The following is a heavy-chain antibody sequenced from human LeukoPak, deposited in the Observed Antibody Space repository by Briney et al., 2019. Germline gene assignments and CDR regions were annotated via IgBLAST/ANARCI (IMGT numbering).Heavy chain of an antibody. CDR2: INHSGST. V-gene: IGHV4-34*01. Sequence: PSETLSLTCAVYGGSFSGYYWSWIRQPPGKGLEWIGEINHSGSTNYNPSLKRRVTISVDTSKNQFSLKLSSVTAADTAVYYCARVTGEDIVVVPAAVRFDPWGQGTLVTVSS. CDR1: GGSFSGYY. D-gene: IGHD2-2*01. CDR3: ARVTGEDIVVVPAAVRFDP. J-gene: IGHJ5*02.